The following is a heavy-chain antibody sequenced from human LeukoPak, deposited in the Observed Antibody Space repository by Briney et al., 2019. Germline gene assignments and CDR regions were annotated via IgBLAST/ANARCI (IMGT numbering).Heavy chain of an antibody. J-gene: IGHJ4*02. V-gene: IGHV3-20*04. CDR3: ARDSVGATTGTLDY. Sequence: PGGSLRLSCAASGFTFDDYGMSWVRQAPGKGLEWVSGINWNGGSTGYADSVKGRFTISRDNSKNTLYLQMNSLRAEDTAVYYCARDSVGATTGTLDYWGQGTLVTVSS. CDR2: INWNGGST. D-gene: IGHD1-26*01. CDR1: GFTFDDYG.